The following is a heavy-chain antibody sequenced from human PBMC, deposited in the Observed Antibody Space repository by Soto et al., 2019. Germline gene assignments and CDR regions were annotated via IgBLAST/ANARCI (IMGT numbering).Heavy chain of an antibody. CDR1: GGTFSSYA. V-gene: IGHV1-69*06. J-gene: IGHJ3*02. CDR3: ARGRGVRGDDAFDI. D-gene: IGHD3-10*01. CDR2: IIPIFGTA. Sequence: VASVKVSCKASGGTFSSYAISWVRQAPGQGLEWMGGIIPIFGTANYAQKFQGRVTITADKSTSTAYMELSSLRSEDTAVYYCARGRGVRGDDAFDIWGQGTMVTVS.